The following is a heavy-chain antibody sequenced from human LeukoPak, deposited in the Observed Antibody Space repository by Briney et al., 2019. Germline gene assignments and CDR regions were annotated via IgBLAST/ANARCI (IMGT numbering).Heavy chain of an antibody. V-gene: IGHV4-59*01. CDR2: NSYSGNT. CDR3: ARAGSGWSFDY. Sequence: AETLSLTCTVSGGSLSTYYWTWLRQPPGKGLEWIGYNSYSGNTKYNPSLKSRVTISVDMSKNQFSLKLSSLTAADTAVYYCARAGSGWSFDYWGQGTLVTVSS. D-gene: IGHD6-19*01. CDR1: GGSLSTYY. J-gene: IGHJ4*02.